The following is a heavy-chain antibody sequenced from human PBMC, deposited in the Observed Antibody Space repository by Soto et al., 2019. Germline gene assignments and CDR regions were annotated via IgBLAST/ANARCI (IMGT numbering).Heavy chain of an antibody. CDR2: IYPGDSDT. D-gene: IGHD4-17*01. CDR3: ARCPDYGDYVGSISCYFDY. J-gene: IGHJ4*02. Sequence: GESLKISCKGSGYSFTSYWIGWVRQMPGKGLEWMGIIYPGDSDTRYSPSFQGQVTISADKSISTAYLQWSSLKASDTAMYYCARCPDYGDYVGSISCYFDYWGQGILVTVSS. V-gene: IGHV5-51*01. CDR1: GYSFTSYW.